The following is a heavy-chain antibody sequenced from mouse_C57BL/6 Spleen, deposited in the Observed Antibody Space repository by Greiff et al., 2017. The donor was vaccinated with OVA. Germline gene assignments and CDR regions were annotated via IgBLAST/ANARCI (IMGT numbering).Heavy chain of an antibody. CDR1: GYAFSSSW. CDR2: IYPGDGDT. J-gene: IGHJ4*01. CDR3: ASTGSSPYAMDY. Sequence: LVESGPELVKPGASVKISCKASGYAFSSSWMNWVKQRPGKGLEWIGRIYPGDGDTNYNGKLKGKATLTADKSSSTAYMQLSSLTSEDSAVYFCASTGSSPYAMDYWGQGTSVTVSS. D-gene: IGHD1-1*01. V-gene: IGHV1-82*01.